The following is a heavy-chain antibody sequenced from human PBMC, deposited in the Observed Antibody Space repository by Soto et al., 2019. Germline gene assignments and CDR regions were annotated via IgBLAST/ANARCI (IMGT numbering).Heavy chain of an antibody. D-gene: IGHD3-10*01. J-gene: IGHJ6*02. CDR2: ISYSGGP. CDR1: GGSISSGGYY. Sequence: SETLSLTCTVSGGSISSGGYYWSWIRQHPGKGLEWIGYISYSGGPYYNPSLKSRVTISEDTSKNQFSLRLSSVTAADTAVYYCARVDPGGMDVWGQGTTVTVSS. V-gene: IGHV4-31*03. CDR3: ARVDPGGMDV.